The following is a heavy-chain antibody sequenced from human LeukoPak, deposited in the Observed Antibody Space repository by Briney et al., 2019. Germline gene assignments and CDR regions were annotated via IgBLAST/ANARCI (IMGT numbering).Heavy chain of an antibody. CDR2: IKQDGSEK. J-gene: IGHJ6*03. CDR1: GFTFSSHW. CDR3: AREGAYDFWSGYYYYYYMDV. V-gene: IGHV3-7*01. Sequence: GGSLRLSCAASGFTFSSHWMSWVRQAPGKGLEWVANIKQDGSEKYYVDSVKGRFTISRDNAKNSLYLQMNSLRAEDTAVYYCAREGAYDFWSGYYYYYYMDVWGKGTTVTVSS. D-gene: IGHD3-3*01.